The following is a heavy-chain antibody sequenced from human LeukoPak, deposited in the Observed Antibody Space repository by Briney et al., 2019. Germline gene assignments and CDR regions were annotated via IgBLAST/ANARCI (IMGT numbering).Heavy chain of an antibody. D-gene: IGHD2-15*01. V-gene: IGHV3-23*01. Sequence: GGSLRLSCAASGFPFSSSAMSWVRQAPGKGLEWVSAISNNGGYTYYADSVQGRFTISRDNSKSTLCLQMNSLRAEDTAVYYCAKQLGYCSDGSCYFPYWGQGTLVTVSS. CDR1: GFPFSSSA. CDR3: AKQLGYCSDGSCYFPY. J-gene: IGHJ4*02. CDR2: ISNNGGYT.